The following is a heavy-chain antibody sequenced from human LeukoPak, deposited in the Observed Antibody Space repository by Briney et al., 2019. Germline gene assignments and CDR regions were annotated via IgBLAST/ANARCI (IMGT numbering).Heavy chain of an antibody. J-gene: IGHJ6*02. Sequence: GGSLRLSCAASRFIFSDHYMDWVRQAPGKGLEWVGRSRNKPKGYTTEYAASVKGRFTISRDDLRNSLFLQMNSLTTEDTAVYYCARDHYYDSSGYYQEPWYYYYYGMDVWGQGTTVTVSS. D-gene: IGHD3-22*01. CDR1: RFIFSDHY. V-gene: IGHV3-72*01. CDR3: ARDHYYDSSGYYQEPWYYYYYGMDV. CDR2: SRNKPKGYTT.